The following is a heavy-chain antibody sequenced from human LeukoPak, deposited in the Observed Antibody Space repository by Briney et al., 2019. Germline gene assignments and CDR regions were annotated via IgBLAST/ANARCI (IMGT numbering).Heavy chain of an antibody. V-gene: IGHV4-39*01. CDR1: GGSINNYY. Sequence: PSETLSLTCTVSGGSINNYYWSWIRQPPGKALEWIGSIYYSGSTSYNPSLKRRVTISVDTSKNQFSLRPSSVTAADTAVYYCTRTSFGYDFFDSWGRGSLVTVSS. D-gene: IGHD5-18*01. J-gene: IGHJ4*02. CDR3: TRTSFGYDFFDS. CDR2: IYYSGST.